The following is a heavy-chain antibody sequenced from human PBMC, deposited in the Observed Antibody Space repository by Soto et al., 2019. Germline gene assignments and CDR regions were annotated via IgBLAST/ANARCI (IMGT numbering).Heavy chain of an antibody. CDR3: ARADYGVDAY. J-gene: IGHJ4*02. V-gene: IGHV1-18*01. Sequence: PLVQSGPEVKKPGASVKVSCKASGYTFSSYTISWVRQAPGQGLEWMGWISPYNGNTKYTQKLQGRLTMTTDTSTSTAYMELRSLRSDDTAVYYCARADYGVDAYWGQGTLVTVSS. D-gene: IGHD3-16*01. CDR1: GYTFSSYT. CDR2: ISPYNGNT.